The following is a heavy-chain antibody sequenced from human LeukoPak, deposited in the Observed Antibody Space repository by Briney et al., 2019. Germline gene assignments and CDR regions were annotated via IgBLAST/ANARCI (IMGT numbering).Heavy chain of an antibody. V-gene: IGHV3-30*02. CDR2: IHYDSSTE. J-gene: IGHJ4*02. Sequence: PGGSLRLSCAASGFAFSSYGMHRVRQAPGKGLEWVAYIHYDSSTEDYADSVKGRFTISRDNSKNTLYLQMNSLRTEDTAVYYCARADRNRFDYWGQGTRVTVSS. CDR1: GFAFSSYG. CDR3: ARADRNRFDY. D-gene: IGHD1-14*01.